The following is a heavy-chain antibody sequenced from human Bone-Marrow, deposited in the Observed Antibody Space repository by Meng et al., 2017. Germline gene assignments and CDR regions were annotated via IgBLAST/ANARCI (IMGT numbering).Heavy chain of an antibody. J-gene: IGHJ4*02. CDR1: GFTFSSYS. D-gene: IGHD6-19*01. CDR2: ISNTGSTI. V-gene: IGHV3-48*01. CDR3: AGAYSSGWYFDY. Sequence: GGSLRLSCAASGFTFSSYSMNWVRQAPGKGLEWVSVISNTGSTIYYADSVKGRFTISRDNSKNTLYLQMNSLRADDAAVYACAGAYSSGWYFDYWGQGTMVTVSS.